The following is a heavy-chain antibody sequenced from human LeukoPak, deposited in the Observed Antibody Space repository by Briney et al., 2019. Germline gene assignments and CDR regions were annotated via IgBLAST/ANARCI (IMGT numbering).Heavy chain of an antibody. Sequence: GGSLRLSCEASGFTFSSYSMNWVRQAPGKGLEWVSYISSSGSTIYYADSVKGRFTISRDNAKNSLYLQMNSLRAEDTAVYYCAREEGGKLGIDYYFDYWGQGILVTVSS. D-gene: IGHD7-27*01. V-gene: IGHV3-48*04. J-gene: IGHJ4*02. CDR2: ISSSGSTI. CDR1: GFTFSSYS. CDR3: AREEGGKLGIDYYFDY.